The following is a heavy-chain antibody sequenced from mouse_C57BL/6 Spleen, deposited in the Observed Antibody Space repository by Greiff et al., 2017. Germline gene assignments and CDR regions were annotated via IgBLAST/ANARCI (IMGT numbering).Heavy chain of an antibody. J-gene: IGHJ2*01. CDR3: ARLGTTVRGDFDY. V-gene: IGHV1-80*01. CDR2: IYPGDGDT. Sequence: QVQLQQSGAELVKPGASVKISCKASGYAFSSYWMNWVKQRPGKGLEWIGQIYPGDGDTNYNGKFEGKATLTADKSSSTAYMQLISLTSEDSAVYFCARLGTTVRGDFDYWGQGTTLTVSS. CDR1: GYAFSSYW. D-gene: IGHD1-1*01.